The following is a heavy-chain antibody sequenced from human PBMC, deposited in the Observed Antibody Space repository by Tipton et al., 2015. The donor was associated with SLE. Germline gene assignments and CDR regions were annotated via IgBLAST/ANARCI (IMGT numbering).Heavy chain of an antibody. D-gene: IGHD3-3*01. CDR2: ITGSGYNT. Sequence: SLRLSCAASGFTFSNYAMSWVRQAPGKGLEWVSVITGSGYNTFYADSVKGRFTISRDNSKNTVYLQMNSLSGDDTAVYFCARAGSSRLRFLEWLSQSDGNGFDIWGHGTVVTVSS. CDR1: GFTFSNYA. J-gene: IGHJ3*02. V-gene: IGHV3-23*01. CDR3: ARAGSSRLRFLEWLSQSDGNGFDI.